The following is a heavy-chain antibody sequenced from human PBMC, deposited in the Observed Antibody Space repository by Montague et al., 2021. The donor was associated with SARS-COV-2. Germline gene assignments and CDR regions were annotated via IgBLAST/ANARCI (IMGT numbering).Heavy chain of an antibody. CDR1: GGSINNYF. D-gene: IGHD2-15*01. CDR3: ARAVVGAKTATIES. V-gene: IGHV4-59*01. Sequence: SETLSLTCSVSGGSINNYFWGWIRQSPGKGLEWVGYMHSTGSTAXXPSLKSRVIISVDTSKTQISLKLSSVSAADTALYYCARAVVGAKTATIESWGQGTLVTVSS. CDR2: MHSTGST. J-gene: IGHJ4*02.